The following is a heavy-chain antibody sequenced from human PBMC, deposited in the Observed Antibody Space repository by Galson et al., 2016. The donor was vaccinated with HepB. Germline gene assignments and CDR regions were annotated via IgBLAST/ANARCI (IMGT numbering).Heavy chain of an antibody. CDR2: ISTYNGFT. CDR3: ARDRGYCSGGRWTREGFDS. CDR1: GYTFSSHG. V-gene: IGHV1-18*01. Sequence: QSGAEVKKPGASVKVSCKASGYTFSSHGVSWVRLAPGQGLEWMGWISTYNGFTNYAQKFQGRVTMTTDTSTNTVYMELTSLRSDETAVYYCARDRGYCSGGRWTREGFDSWGQGTLVTVSS. J-gene: IGHJ5*01. D-gene: IGHD2-15*01.